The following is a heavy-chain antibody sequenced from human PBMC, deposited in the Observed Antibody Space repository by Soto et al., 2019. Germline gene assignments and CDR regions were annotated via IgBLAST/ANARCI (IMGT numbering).Heavy chain of an antibody. J-gene: IGHJ4*02. CDR3: ARSGNSGYYLDY. D-gene: IGHD3-22*01. V-gene: IGHV1-18*01. CDR1: GYTFTSYG. Sequence: QVQLVQSGAEVKKPGASVKVSCKASGYTFTSYGLNWVRQAPGQGLEWMGWISTYNGHTNYAQKFQGRVTMTTDTSTITAYMELRSLRSDDTAVYYCARSGNSGYYLDYWGQGNLVTVSS. CDR2: ISTYNGHT.